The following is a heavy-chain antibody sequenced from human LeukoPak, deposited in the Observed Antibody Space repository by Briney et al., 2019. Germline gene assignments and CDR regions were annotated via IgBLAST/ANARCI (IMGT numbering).Heavy chain of an antibody. D-gene: IGHD4-11*01. Sequence: SETLSLTCTVSGGSISGPYWSWIRQPPGKGLEWIGYIHYSETYYNPSLKSRVTISLDTSKNQSSLNLRFVTAADTAVYFCARTQGWGTVRTGYYYGMDVWGQGTTVTVSS. V-gene: IGHV4-59*08. J-gene: IGHJ6*02. CDR1: GGSISGPY. CDR2: IHYSET. CDR3: ARTQGWGTVRTGYYYGMDV.